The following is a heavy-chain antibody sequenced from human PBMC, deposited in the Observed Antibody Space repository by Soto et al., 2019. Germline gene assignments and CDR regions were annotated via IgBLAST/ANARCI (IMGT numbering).Heavy chain of an antibody. CDR2: ISYDGSNK. D-gene: IGHD1-7*01. Sequence: QVQLVESGGGVVQPGRSLRLSCAASGFTFSSYGMHWVRQAPGKGLEWVAVISYDGSNKYYADSVKGRFTISRDNSKNTLYLQMNSLRAEDTAVYYCAKDRVTGTATRDYYYYGMDVWGQGTTVTVSS. V-gene: IGHV3-30*18. CDR1: GFTFSSYG. J-gene: IGHJ6*02. CDR3: AKDRVTGTATRDYYYYGMDV.